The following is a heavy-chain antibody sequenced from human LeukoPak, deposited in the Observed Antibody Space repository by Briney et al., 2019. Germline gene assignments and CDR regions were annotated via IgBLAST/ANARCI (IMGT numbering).Heavy chain of an antibody. D-gene: IGHD5-18*01. CDR1: GGSISSGGYS. Sequence: PSETLSLTCTVSGGSISSGGYSWSWIRQHPGKGLEWIGYIYYSGSTYYNPSLKSRVTISVDTSKNQFSLKLSSVTAADTAVYYCARGAGGYSYGYSPFDYWGQGTLVTVSS. J-gene: IGHJ4*02. CDR3: ARGAGGYSYGYSPFDY. CDR2: IYYSGST. V-gene: IGHV4-31*03.